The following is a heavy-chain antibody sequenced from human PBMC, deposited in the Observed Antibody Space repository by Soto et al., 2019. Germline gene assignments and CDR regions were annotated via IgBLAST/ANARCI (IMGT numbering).Heavy chain of an antibody. CDR1: GFTFSSYG. Sequence: GGSLRLSCAASGFTFSSYGMHWVRQAPGKGLEWVAVIWYDGSNKYYADSVKGRFTISRDNSKNTLYLQMNSLRAEDTAVYYCARDDDGSGWFDYWGQGTLVTVSS. CDR3: ARDDDGSGWFDY. J-gene: IGHJ4*02. CDR2: IWYDGSNK. V-gene: IGHV3-33*01. D-gene: IGHD6-19*01.